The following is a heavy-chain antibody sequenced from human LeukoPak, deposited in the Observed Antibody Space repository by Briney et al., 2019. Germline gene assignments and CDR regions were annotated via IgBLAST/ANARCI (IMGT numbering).Heavy chain of an antibody. CDR3: ARDWRPYSGNSFTRFDY. CDR1: GFTFDSHA. CDR2: ISFDGSDK. D-gene: IGHD3-22*01. J-gene: IGHJ4*02. Sequence: QPGGSLRLSCATSGFTFDSHAMHWVRQAPGKGLEWVSLISFDGSDKYYADSVKGRFTISRDNSKNTLYLQMNSLRAEDTALYYCARDWRPYSGNSFTRFDYWGQGTLVTVSS. V-gene: IGHV3-30-3*01.